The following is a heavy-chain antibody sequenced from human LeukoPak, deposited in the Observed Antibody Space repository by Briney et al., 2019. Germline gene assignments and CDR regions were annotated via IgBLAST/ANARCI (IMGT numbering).Heavy chain of an antibody. Sequence: SETLSLTCTVSGGSISSSSYYWGWIRQPPGKGLEWIGSIYYSGSTYYNPSLKSRVTISVDTSKNQFSLKLSSVTAADTAVYYCARASIVVVALNTGDDAFDIWGQGTMVTVSS. J-gene: IGHJ3*02. D-gene: IGHD2-21*01. CDR3: ARASIVVVALNTGDDAFDI. CDR1: GGSISSSSYY. CDR2: IYYSGST. V-gene: IGHV4-39*01.